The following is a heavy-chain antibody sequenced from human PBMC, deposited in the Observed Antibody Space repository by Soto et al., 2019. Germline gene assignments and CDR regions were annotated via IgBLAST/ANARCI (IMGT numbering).Heavy chain of an antibody. CDR3: AVSFSDSSGYYYVESAFDI. CDR1: GGSISTTYYY. J-gene: IGHJ3*02. Sequence: SETLSLTCTVSGGSISTTYYYWAWIRQPPGEGLEWIGNIYYGGSTYYNPSLKSRVTISVDTSKNHFSLKLSSVTAADTAVYYCAVSFSDSSGYYYVESAFDIWGQGTLVTVS. D-gene: IGHD3-22*01. V-gene: IGHV4-39*02. CDR2: IYYGGST.